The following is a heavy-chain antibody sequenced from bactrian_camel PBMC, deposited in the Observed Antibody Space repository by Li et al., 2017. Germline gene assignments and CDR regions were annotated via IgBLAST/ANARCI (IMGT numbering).Heavy chain of an antibody. D-gene: IGHD1*01. CDR2: ITTDGRNR. Sequence: VQLVESGGGSVQIGGSLRLACVASRVPNNNFCMAWFRQSPGQEREGVASITTDGRNRYYSDSVRGRFTISQDTNKNTMYLQMDSLKPEDTAMYYCAAGKASRLFTYCIAGADGSDSWGQGTQVTVS. CDR1: RVPNNNFC. J-gene: IGHJ6*01. V-gene: IGHV3S40*01. CDR3: AAGKASRLFTYCIAGADGSDS.